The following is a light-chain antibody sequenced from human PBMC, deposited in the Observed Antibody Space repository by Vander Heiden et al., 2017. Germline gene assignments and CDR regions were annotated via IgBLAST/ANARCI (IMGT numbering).Light chain of an antibody. CDR1: QSINSW. CDR2: KAS. Sequence: LHMLPSPSTLSASVGDRVTITCRASQSINSWLAWHQQKPGKAPKLLIQKASTLQSGVPSRFSGRESGTEFTLTISNLQPDDFATYYCQQYNTYSLYSFGQGTKLGIE. J-gene: IGKJ2*03. CDR3: QQYNTYSLYS. V-gene: IGKV1-5*03.